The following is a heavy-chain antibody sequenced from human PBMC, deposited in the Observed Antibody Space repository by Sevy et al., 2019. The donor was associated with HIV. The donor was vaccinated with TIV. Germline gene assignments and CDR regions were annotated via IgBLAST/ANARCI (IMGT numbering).Heavy chain of an antibody. Sequence: GGSLRLSCAASGFTFSSYSMNWVRQAPGKGLEWVSSISSSSSYIYYADSVKGRFTISRDNAKNSLYLQMNSLRAEDTAVYYCARGVVGARAAGLPHFDIWGQGTMVTVSS. V-gene: IGHV3-21*01. J-gene: IGHJ3*02. CDR2: ISSSSSYI. CDR1: GFTFSSYS. CDR3: ARGVVGARAAGLPHFDI. D-gene: IGHD1-26*01.